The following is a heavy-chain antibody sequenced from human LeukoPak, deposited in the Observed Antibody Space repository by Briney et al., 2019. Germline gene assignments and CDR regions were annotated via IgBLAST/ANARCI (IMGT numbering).Heavy chain of an antibody. J-gene: IGHJ4*02. Sequence: SETLSLTCTVSGGSISSGDYYWSWIRQPPGKGLEWIGYIYYSGSTYYNPSLKSRVTISVDTSKNQFSLRLSSVTAADTAFYYCARWVSTPRGYFDYWGQGTLVTVSS. V-gene: IGHV4-30-4*08. CDR3: ARWVSTPRGYFDY. CDR1: GGSISSGDYY. CDR2: IYYSGST. D-gene: IGHD5/OR15-5a*01.